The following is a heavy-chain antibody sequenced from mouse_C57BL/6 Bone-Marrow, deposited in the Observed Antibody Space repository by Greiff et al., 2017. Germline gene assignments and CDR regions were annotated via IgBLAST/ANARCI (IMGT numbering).Heavy chain of an antibody. CDR2: ISSGGSYT. D-gene: IGHD3-2*02. V-gene: IGHV5-6*01. Sequence: EVMLVESGGDLVKPGGSLKLSCAASGFTFSSYGMSWVRQTPDKRLEWVGTISSGGSYTNYPDSVKGRVTISRDNAKNTLYMQMSSLKSEDTAMYYCARQEAGAVQLRLGFAYWGQGTLVTVSA. CDR3: ARQEAGAVQLRLGFAY. J-gene: IGHJ3*01. CDR1: GFTFSSYG.